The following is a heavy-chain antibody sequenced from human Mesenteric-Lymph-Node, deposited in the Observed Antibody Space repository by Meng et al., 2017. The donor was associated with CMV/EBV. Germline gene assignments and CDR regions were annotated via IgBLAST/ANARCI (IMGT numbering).Heavy chain of an antibody. CDR3: AKSSGGRIIVVVPAATYYGMDV. CDR2: ISGSGGST. D-gene: IGHD2-2*01. V-gene: IGHV3-23*01. CDR1: GFPFGMFA. Sequence: GGSLRLSCAASGFPFGMFAMSWVRQAPGKGLEWVSAISGSGGSTYYADSVKGRFTISRDNSKNTLYLQMNSLRAEDTAVYYCAKSSGGRIIVVVPAATYYGMDVWGQGTTVTVSS. J-gene: IGHJ6*02.